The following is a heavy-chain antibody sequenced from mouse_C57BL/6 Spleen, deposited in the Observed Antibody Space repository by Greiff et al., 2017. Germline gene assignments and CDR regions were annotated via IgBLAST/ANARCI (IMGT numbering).Heavy chain of an antibody. CDR3: ARRGGATVVEVYAMDY. CDR1: GYTFTSYW. V-gene: IGHV1-55*01. Sequence: QVQLKQPGAELVKPGASVKMSCKASGYTFTSYWITWVKQRPGQGLEWIGDIYPGSGSTNYNEKFKSKATLTVDTSSSTAYMQLSSLTSEDSAVYYCARRGGATVVEVYAMDYWGQGTSVTVSS. D-gene: IGHD1-1*01. CDR2: IYPGSGST. J-gene: IGHJ4*01.